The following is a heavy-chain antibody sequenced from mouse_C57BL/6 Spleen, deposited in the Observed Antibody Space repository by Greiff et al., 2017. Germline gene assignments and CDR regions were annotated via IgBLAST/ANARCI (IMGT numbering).Heavy chain of an antibody. CDR2: IYPSDSET. D-gene: IGHD2-2*01. CDR1: GYTFTRSW. V-gene: IGHV1-52*01. Sequence: QVQLQQPGAELVRPGSSVKLSCPASGYTFTRSWMHLVKQRPIQGLEWIGNIYPSDSETHYNPKFKDKATFTVDKSSSTAYMQLSSLTSEDSAVYYCARGNGYDERLYYFDYWGQGTTLTVSS. CDR3: ARGNGYDERLYYFDY. J-gene: IGHJ2*01.